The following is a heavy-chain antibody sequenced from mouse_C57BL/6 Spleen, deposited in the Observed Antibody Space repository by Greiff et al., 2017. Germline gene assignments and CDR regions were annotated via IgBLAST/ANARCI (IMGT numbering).Heavy chain of an antibody. V-gene: IGHV1-69*01. CDR1: GYTFTSYW. Sequence: QVQLQQPGAELVMPGASVKLSCKASGYTFTSYWMHWVKQRPGQGLEWIGEIDPSDSYTNYNQKFKGKSTLTADKSSSTAYMQLSSLTSEDSAVYYCARNYGSSYGYFDVWGTGTTVTVSS. D-gene: IGHD1-1*01. CDR3: ARNYGSSYGYFDV. CDR2: IDPSDSYT. J-gene: IGHJ1*03.